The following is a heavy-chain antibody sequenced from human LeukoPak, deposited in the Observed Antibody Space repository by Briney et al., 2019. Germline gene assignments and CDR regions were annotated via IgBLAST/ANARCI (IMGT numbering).Heavy chain of an antibody. CDR2: IYHSGNT. CDR1: DGSVTSGGYS. D-gene: IGHD3-22*01. Sequence: PSETLSLTCVVSDGSVTSGGYSWTWIRQPPGKGLEWIGCIYHSGNTYYNPSLKSRVTISVDRSENQFSLKLSSVTAADTAVYYCATVVTDYYDSSGYYDYWGQGALVTVSS. J-gene: IGHJ4*02. CDR3: ATVVTDYYDSSGYYDY. V-gene: IGHV4-30-2*01.